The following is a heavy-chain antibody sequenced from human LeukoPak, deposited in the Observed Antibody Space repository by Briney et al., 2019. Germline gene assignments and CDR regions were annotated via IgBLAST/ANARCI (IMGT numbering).Heavy chain of an antibody. D-gene: IGHD3-10*01. CDR2: IYSGGST. Sequence: GGSLRLSCAASGFTVSSNYMSWVRQAPGKGLEWVSVIYSGGSTYYADSVKGRFTISRDNSKNTLYLQMNSLRAEDTAVYYCARDPLRDYGSGSYGDYWDQGTLVTVSS. V-gene: IGHV3-66*01. CDR3: ARDPLRDYGSGSYGDY. J-gene: IGHJ4*02. CDR1: GFTVSSNY.